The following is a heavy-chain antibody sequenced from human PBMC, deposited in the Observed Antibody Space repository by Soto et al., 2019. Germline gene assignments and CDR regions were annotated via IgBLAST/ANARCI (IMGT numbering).Heavy chain of an antibody. D-gene: IGHD3-22*01. CDR1: GFTFSSYA. CDR3: AKEGYYDSSGYYYDYFDY. Sequence: GSLRLSCAASGFTFSSYAMSWVRQAPGKGLEWVSAISGSGGSTYYADSVKGRFTISRDNSKNTLYLQMNSLRAEDTAVYYCAKEGYYDSSGYYYDYFDYWGQGTLVTVSS. V-gene: IGHV3-23*01. J-gene: IGHJ4*02. CDR2: ISGSGGST.